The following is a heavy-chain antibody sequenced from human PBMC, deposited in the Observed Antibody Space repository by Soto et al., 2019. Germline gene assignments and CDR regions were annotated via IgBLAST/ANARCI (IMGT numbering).Heavy chain of an antibody. D-gene: IGHD6-19*01. CDR2: ISDDGSNK. CDR1: GFTFSSYG. Sequence: QVQLVESGGGVVQPGRSLRLSCAASGFTFSSYGMHWVRQAPGKGLEWVAVISDDGSNKYYADSVKGRFTISRDNSKNTRYLQMNSLSAEDTAVYYCAIYSSGWYPLDYWGQGTLVTVSS. V-gene: IGHV3-30*03. J-gene: IGHJ4*02. CDR3: AIYSSGWYPLDY.